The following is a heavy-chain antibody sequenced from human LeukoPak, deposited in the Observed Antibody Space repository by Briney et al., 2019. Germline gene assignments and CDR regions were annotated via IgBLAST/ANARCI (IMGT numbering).Heavy chain of an antibody. V-gene: IGHV4-59*01. Sequence: SETLSLTCTVSGGSISSYYWSWIRQPPGKGLEWIGYTYYSGSTNYNPSLKSRVTISVDTSKNQFSLKLSSVTAADTAVYYCARVGLGYYGMDVWGQGTTVTVSS. J-gene: IGHJ6*02. CDR1: GGSISSYY. CDR2: TYYSGST. D-gene: IGHD3-16*01. CDR3: ARVGLGYYGMDV.